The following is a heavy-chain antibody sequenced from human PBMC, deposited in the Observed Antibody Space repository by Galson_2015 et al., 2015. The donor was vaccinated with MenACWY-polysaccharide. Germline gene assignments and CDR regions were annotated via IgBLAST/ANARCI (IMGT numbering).Heavy chain of an antibody. CDR1: GFTFSSYG. D-gene: IGHD2-2*03. Sequence: SLRLSCAASGFTFSSYGMHWVRQAPGKGLEWVAVIWYDGSNKYYADSVKGRFTISRDNSKNTLYLQMNSLRAEDTAVYYCARDLGGKSSGYCSSTSCYADYWGQGTLVTVSS. J-gene: IGHJ4*02. CDR3: ARDLGGKSSGYCSSTSCYADY. CDR2: IWYDGSNK. V-gene: IGHV3-33*01.